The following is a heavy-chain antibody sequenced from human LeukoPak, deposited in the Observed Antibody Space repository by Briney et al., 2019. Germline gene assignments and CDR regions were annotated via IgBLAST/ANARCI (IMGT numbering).Heavy chain of an antibody. CDR3: AKINRWELVQY. J-gene: IGHJ4*02. V-gene: IGHV3-23*01. CDR1: GFTFSSYA. D-gene: IGHD1-26*01. CDR2: ISGSGGST. Sequence: GGSLRLSCAASGFTFSSYAMSWVRQAPGKGLEWVSAISGSGGSTYYADSVKGRFTISRDNSKNTLYLQMNSLRAEDTAGYYCAKINRWELVQYWGQGTLVTVSS.